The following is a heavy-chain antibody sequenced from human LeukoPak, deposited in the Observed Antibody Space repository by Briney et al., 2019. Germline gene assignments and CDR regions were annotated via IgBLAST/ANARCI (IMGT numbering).Heavy chain of an antibody. Sequence: PGGSLRLSCAASGFTFSSYSMNWVRQAPGKGLEWVSYISSSNSTIYYADSVKGRFTISRDNAKNSLYLQMTSLRDEDTAVYYCARVSQDIVAGCYYYGMDVWGQGTTVTVSS. CDR3: ARVSQDIVAGCYYYGMDV. CDR2: ISSSNSTI. J-gene: IGHJ6*02. CDR1: GFTFSSYS. V-gene: IGHV3-48*02. D-gene: IGHD2-15*01.